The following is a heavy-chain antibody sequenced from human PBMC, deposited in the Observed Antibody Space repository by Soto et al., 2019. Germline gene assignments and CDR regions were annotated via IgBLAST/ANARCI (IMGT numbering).Heavy chain of an antibody. D-gene: IGHD5-18*01. CDR2: TDPSDSYT. CDR1: GYSFTSYW. J-gene: IGHJ6*02. V-gene: IGHV5-10-1*01. Sequence: GESLKISCKGSGYSFTSYWISWVRQMPGKGLEWMGGTDPSDSYTNYSPSFQGHVTISADKSISTAYLQWSSLKASDTAMYYCAREAYGYLDYYYGMDVWGQGTTVTVSS. CDR3: AREAYGYLDYYYGMDV.